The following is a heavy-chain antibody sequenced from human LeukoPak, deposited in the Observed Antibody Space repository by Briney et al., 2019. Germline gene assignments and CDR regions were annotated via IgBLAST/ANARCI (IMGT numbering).Heavy chain of an antibody. CDR2: MYHSGST. CDR3: ARVPGPNWFDP. V-gene: IGHV4-39*07. Sequence: SETLSLTCTVSGGSISSSSYYWSWIRQPPGKGLEWIGSMYHSGSTYYNPSLRSRVTISVDTSKNQISLNLRSVTAADTAVYYCARVPGPNWFDPWGQGTLVTVSS. J-gene: IGHJ5*02. CDR1: GGSISSSSYY.